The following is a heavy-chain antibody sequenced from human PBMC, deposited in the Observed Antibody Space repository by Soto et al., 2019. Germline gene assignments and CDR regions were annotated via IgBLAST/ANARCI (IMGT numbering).Heavy chain of an antibody. CDR3: ARPLRESSGGSRQSYYYYGMDV. D-gene: IGHD2-15*01. V-gene: IGHV5-51*01. CDR2: IYPDDSDT. Sequence: GQSLKISCKVSVYSFTNYWIGWVRQKPGKGLECMGIIYPDDSDTRYSPSFQGQVTISADKSISTAYLQWSSLKASDTAMYYCARPLRESSGGSRQSYYYYGMDVWGQGTTVTVSS. CDR1: VYSFTNYW. J-gene: IGHJ6*02.